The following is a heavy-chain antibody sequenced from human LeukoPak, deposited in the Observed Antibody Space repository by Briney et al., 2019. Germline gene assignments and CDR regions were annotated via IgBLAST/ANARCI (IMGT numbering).Heavy chain of an antibody. CDR2: ISSSSTYI. D-gene: IGHD2-21*02. CDR3: VRGCGGDCYATDY. Sequence: SGGSLRLSCAASGFTFSSYTMNWVRQAPGKGLEWVSSISSSSTYIYYADSVRGRFTISRDNAKNSLYLQMNSLRAEDTAVYYCVRGCGGDCYATDYWGQGTLVTVSS. V-gene: IGHV3-21*01. CDR1: GFTFSSYT. J-gene: IGHJ4*02.